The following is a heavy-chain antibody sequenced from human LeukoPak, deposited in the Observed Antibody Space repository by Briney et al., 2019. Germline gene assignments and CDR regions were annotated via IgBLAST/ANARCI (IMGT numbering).Heavy chain of an antibody. CDR3: AREDASSLDY. CDR1: GFTFSDYY. Sequence: GGSLRLSCAASGFTFSDYYMSWIRQAPGKGLEWVSYITNSGSTIYYADSLKGRFAISRDNAKNSLYLQMNNLRAEDTAVYYCAREDASSLDYWGQGILVTVSS. CDR2: ITNSGSTI. J-gene: IGHJ4*02. V-gene: IGHV3-11*04. D-gene: IGHD6-13*01.